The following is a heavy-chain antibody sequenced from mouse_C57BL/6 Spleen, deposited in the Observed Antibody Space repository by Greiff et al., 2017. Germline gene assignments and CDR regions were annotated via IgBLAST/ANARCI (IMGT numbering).Heavy chain of an antibody. J-gene: IGHJ4*01. V-gene: IGHV1-82*01. CDR2: IYPGDGDT. CDR1: GYAFSSSW. CDR3: ARWGAMDY. Sequence: VQLQQSGPELVKPGASVKISCKASGYAFSSSWMNWVKQRPGKGLEWIGRIYPGDGDTNYNGKFKGKATLTADTSSSTAYMQLRSLTSEDSAVYFCARWGAMDYWGQGTSVTVSS.